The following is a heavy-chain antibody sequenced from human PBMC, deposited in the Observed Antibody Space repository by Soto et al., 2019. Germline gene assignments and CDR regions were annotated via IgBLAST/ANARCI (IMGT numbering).Heavy chain of an antibody. Sequence: QVQLQESGPGLVKPSKTLSLTCTVSGASINSGNYYWTWIRQPPGRVLELIGYVYHSGSAYYNASHYRRLPISVATSRNLFSLKLNSVTHADTAVYYCARGREGDMFRTYTSVFDFWEHGHLVTVSS. D-gene: IGHD3-16*01. J-gene: IGHJ4*01. CDR3: ARGREGDMFRTYTSVFDF. CDR2: VYHSGSA. V-gene: IGHV4-30-4*01. CDR1: GASINSGNYY.